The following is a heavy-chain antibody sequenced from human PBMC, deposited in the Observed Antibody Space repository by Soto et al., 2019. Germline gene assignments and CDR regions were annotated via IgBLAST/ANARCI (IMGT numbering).Heavy chain of an antibody. J-gene: IGHJ6*03. CDR2: ISAYNGNT. CDR3: ARDPMQQQLVPDYYYMDV. CDR1: GYTFTSYG. Sequence: ASVKVSCKASGYTFTSYGISWVRQAPGQGLEWMGWISAYNGNTNYAQKLQGRVTMTTDTSTSTAYMELRSLRSDDTAVYYCARDPMQQQLVPDYYYMDVWGKGTTVTVS. V-gene: IGHV1-18*01. D-gene: IGHD6-13*01.